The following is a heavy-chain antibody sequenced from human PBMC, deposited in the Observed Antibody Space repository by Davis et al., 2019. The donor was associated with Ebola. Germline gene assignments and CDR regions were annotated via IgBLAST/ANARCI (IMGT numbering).Heavy chain of an antibody. V-gene: IGHV4-59*08. CDR3: ATIEDTDMVGAFDM. CDR2: VYYSGRA. CDR1: GGSISSYY. Sequence: MPLETLSLTCTVSGGSISSYYWNWIRLSPGKGLEWIGYVYYSGRASYNPSLKSRVTITVDTSRNQFSLKLSSLTAADTAVYYCATIEDTDMVGAFDMWGQGTKVTVSS. D-gene: IGHD5-18*01. J-gene: IGHJ3*02.